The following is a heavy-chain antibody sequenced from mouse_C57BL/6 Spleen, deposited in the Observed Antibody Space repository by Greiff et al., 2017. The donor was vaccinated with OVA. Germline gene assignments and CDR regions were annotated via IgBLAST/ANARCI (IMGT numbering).Heavy chain of an antibody. D-gene: IGHD1-3*01. J-gene: IGHJ1*03. CDR1: GFNINDYY. CDR3: YRWSGLGYFDD. CDR2: IDPEDGET. Sequence: VQLQQSGAELVKPGASVKLSCTASGFNINDYYMHWVKQRTEQGLEWIGRIDPEDGETKYAPKFQGKATITADKSSNTTYLQLSSLTSDNTAVYYCYRWSGLGYFDDWGTGTTVTVSS. V-gene: IGHV14-2*01.